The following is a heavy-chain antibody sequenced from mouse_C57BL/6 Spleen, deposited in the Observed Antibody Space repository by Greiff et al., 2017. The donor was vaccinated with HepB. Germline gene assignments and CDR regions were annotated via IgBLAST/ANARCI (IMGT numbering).Heavy chain of an antibody. V-gene: IGHV1-15*01. D-gene: IGHD1-1*01. CDR3: TRGGSSYEYFDV. Sequence: VQLVESGAELVRPGASVTLSCKASGYTFTDYEMHWVKQTPVHGLEWIGAIDPETGGTAYNQKFKGKAILTADKSSSTAYMELRSLTSVDSAVYYCTRGGSSYEYFDVWGTGTTVTVSS. J-gene: IGHJ1*03. CDR1: GYTFTDYE. CDR2: IDPETGGT.